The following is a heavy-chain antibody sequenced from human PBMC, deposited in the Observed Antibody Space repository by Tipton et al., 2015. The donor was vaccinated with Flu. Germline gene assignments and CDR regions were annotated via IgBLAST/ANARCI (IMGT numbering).Heavy chain of an antibody. J-gene: IGHJ5*02. D-gene: IGHD4-17*01. CDR3: ARDYGDLNWFDP. Sequence: GLVKPSETLSLICTVSDYSISSGYYWGWIRQPPGKGLEWIGCVSHSGRTYYNPSLKSRVTMSLDTSKNQFSLKMSSVTAADTATYYCARDYGDLNWFDPWGQGTLVTVSS. V-gene: IGHV4-38-2*02. CDR1: DYSISSGYY. CDR2: VSHSGRT.